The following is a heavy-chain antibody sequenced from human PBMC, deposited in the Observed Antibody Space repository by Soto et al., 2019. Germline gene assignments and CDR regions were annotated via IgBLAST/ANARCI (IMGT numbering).Heavy chain of an antibody. J-gene: IGHJ5*02. V-gene: IGHV4-39*01. CDR3: ARHVEGNWFDP. Sequence: QLQLQESGPGLVKPSETLSLTCTVSGGSISSSSYYWGWIRQPPGKGLEWIGSIYYSGSTYYNPSLKSRVTISVDTSKNQFSLKLSSVTAADTAVYYCARHVEGNWFDPWGQGTLVTVSS. D-gene: IGHD2-21*01. CDR2: IYYSGST. CDR1: GGSISSSSYY.